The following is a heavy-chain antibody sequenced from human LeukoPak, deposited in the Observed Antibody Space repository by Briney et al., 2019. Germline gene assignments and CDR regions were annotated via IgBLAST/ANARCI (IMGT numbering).Heavy chain of an antibody. D-gene: IGHD3-16*01. Sequence: SETLSLTCTVSGGSISSYYWSWIRQPAGKGLEWIGRIYTSGSTNYNPSLESRVAMSVDTSKNQFSLKLSSVTAAGTAVYYCARVGFEGYYYYGMDVWGQGTTVTVSS. J-gene: IGHJ6*02. V-gene: IGHV4-4*07. CDR3: ARVGFEGYYYYGMDV. CDR1: GGSISSYY. CDR2: IYTSGST.